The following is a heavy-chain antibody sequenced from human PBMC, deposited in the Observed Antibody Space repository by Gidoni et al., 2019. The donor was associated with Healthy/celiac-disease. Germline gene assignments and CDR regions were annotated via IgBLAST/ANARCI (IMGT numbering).Heavy chain of an antibody. CDR2: ISGSGGST. V-gene: IGHV3-23*01. J-gene: IGHJ3*02. CDR1: GSPFSSYA. D-gene: IGHD3-16*01. Sequence: EVQLLESGGGLVQPGGSLRLSCAASGSPFSSYAMSWVPQAPGKGLDWVSCISGSGGSTYYADSVKGRFTISRDNSKNTLYLQMNSLRAEDTAVYYCAKVRLWADAFDIWGQGTMVTVSS. CDR3: AKVRLWADAFDI.